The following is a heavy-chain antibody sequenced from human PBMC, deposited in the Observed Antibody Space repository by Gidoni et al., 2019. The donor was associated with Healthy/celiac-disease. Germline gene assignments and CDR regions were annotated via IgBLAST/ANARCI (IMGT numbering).Heavy chain of an antibody. Sequence: QVQLVQSGAALKKPGSSVTVSCKASGGPFSSYAISWVRQAPGQGLEWMGGIIPICGTANYAQKFQGRVTITADESTSTADMELSSLRSEDTAVYYCARGDGYKIKDAFDIWGQGTMVTVSS. CDR1: GGPFSSYA. V-gene: IGHV1-69*01. J-gene: IGHJ3*02. CDR3: ARGDGYKIKDAFDI. CDR2: IIPICGTA. D-gene: IGHD5-12*01.